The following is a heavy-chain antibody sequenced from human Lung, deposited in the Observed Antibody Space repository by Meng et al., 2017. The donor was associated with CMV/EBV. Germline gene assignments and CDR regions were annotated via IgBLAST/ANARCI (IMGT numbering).Heavy chain of an antibody. D-gene: IGHD2-15*01. CDR1: GFTFSSYW. Sequence: GESLKISCAASGFTFSSYWMNWVRQAPGKGLEWVANIKEDGSEKHYVASVKGRFTISRDNAKNSLFLQMNSLRAEDTAVYQCARGYCSDDRCYGDPDFWGQGTLVTVAS. J-gene: IGHJ4*02. CDR2: IKEDGSEK. V-gene: IGHV3-7*01. CDR3: ARGYCSDDRCYGDPDF.